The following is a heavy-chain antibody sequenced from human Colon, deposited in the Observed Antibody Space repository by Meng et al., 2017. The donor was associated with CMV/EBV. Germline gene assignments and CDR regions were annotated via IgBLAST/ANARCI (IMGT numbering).Heavy chain of an antibody. Sequence: FNFSPFAMHWVRKAPGKGLAWVAAISYEATYMLYAESVKGRFTISRDNSKDTLFVQMNSLKVEDTGIYFCARDKGSGGAQPRGYFDLWGRGTLVTVSS. CDR3: ARDKGSGGAQPRGYFDL. D-gene: IGHD3-10*01. J-gene: IGHJ2*01. CDR1: FNFSPFA. CDR2: ISYEATYM. V-gene: IGHV3-30*04.